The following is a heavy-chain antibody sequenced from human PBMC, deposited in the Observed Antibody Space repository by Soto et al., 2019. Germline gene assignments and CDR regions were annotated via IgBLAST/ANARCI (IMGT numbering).Heavy chain of an antibody. CDR3: ARGNPKRRGFSVYVPGLLSYSMDV. J-gene: IGHJ6*03. CDR1: GGSFSGYY. CDR2: INHSGST. Sequence: SETLSLTCAVYGGSFSGYYWSWIRQPPGKGLEWIGEINHSGSTSYNPSLKSRVTISVDTSKNQFSLKLSSVTAADTAVYYCARGNPKRRGFSVYVPGLLSYSMDVWGKGTTVTLSS. D-gene: IGHD5-12*01. V-gene: IGHV4-34*01.